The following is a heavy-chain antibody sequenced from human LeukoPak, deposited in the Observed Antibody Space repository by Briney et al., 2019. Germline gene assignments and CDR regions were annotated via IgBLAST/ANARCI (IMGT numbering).Heavy chain of an antibody. CDR3: AKDQDIVVVSAAQD. D-gene: IGHD2-2*01. J-gene: IGHJ4*02. CDR1: GFTFSSYA. V-gene: IGHV3-23*01. CDR2: ISGSGGST. Sequence: GGSLRLSCAASGFTFSSYAMSWVRQAPGKGLEWVSAISGSGGSTYYADCVKGRFTISRDKSKNTLYLQMNSLRAEDTAVYYCAKDQDIVVVSAAQDWGQGTLVTVSS.